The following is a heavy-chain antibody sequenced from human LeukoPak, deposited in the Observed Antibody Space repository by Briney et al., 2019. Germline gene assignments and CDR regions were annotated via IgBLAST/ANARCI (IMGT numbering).Heavy chain of an antibody. Sequence: SETLSLTCTVSGGSISSYYWSWIRQPPGKGLEWIGYIYYSGSTSYNPSLKSRVTISVDTSKNQFSLKLSSVTAADTAVYYCASMGSSWYNWFDPWGQGTLVTVSS. CDR1: GGSISSYY. CDR2: IYYSGST. V-gene: IGHV4-59*08. CDR3: ASMGSSWYNWFDP. D-gene: IGHD6-13*01. J-gene: IGHJ5*02.